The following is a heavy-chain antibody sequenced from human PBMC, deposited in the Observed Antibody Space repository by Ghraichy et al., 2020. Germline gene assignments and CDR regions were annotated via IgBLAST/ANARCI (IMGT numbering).Heavy chain of an antibody. CDR3: ARGPVAARPRAFDI. CDR2: INHSGST. V-gene: IGHV4-34*01. J-gene: IGHJ3*02. D-gene: IGHD6-6*01. CDR1: GGSFSGYY. Sequence: SETLSLTCAVYGGSFSGYYWSWIRQPPGKGLEWIGEINHSGSTNYNPSLKSRVTISVDTSKNQFSLKLSSVTAADTAVYYCARGPVAARPRAFDIWGQGTMVTVSS.